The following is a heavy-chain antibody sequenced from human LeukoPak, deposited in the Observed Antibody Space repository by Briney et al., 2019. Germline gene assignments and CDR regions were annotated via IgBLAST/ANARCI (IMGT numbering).Heavy chain of an antibody. J-gene: IGHJ3*02. CDR1: GGTFSSYA. CDR3: ASDSSGYYYASGAFDI. D-gene: IGHD3-22*01. CDR2: IIPIFGTA. Sequence: SVKVSCKASGGTFSSYAISWVRQAPGQGLEWMGGIIPIFGTANYAQKFQGRVTITTDESTSTAYMELSSLRSEDTAVYYCASDSSGYYYASGAFDIWGHGTMVTVSS. V-gene: IGHV1-69*05.